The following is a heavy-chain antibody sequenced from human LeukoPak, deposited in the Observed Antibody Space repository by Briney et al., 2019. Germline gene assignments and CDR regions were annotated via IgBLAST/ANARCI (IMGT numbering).Heavy chain of an antibody. J-gene: IGHJ5*02. CDR3: ARYGRFLEWFDH. CDR1: GGSISSSSYY. Sequence: PSETLSLTCTVSGGSISSSSYYWGWIRQPPGKGLEWIGSIYYSGGTYYNPSLKSRVTISVDTSKNQFSLKLSSVTAADTAVYYCARYGRFLEWFDHWGQGTLVTVSS. V-gene: IGHV4-39*07. CDR2: IYYSGGT. D-gene: IGHD3-3*01.